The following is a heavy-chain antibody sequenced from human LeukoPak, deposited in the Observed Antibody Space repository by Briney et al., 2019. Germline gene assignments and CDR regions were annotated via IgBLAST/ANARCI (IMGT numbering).Heavy chain of an antibody. J-gene: IGHJ4*02. Sequence: GGSLRLSCAASGFTFSSYGMHWVRQAPGKGLEWVAFIRYDGSNKYYADSVKGRFTISRDNSKNTLYLQMNSMRAEDTAVYYCARDRRLYGSGWGGIFDYWGQGTLVTVSS. CDR1: GFTFSSYG. CDR2: IRYDGSNK. D-gene: IGHD3-10*01. CDR3: ARDRRLYGSGWGGIFDY. V-gene: IGHV3-30*02.